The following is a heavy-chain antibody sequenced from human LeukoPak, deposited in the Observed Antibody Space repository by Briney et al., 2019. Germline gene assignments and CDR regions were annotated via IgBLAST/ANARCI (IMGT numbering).Heavy chain of an antibody. CDR2: IRYDGSNK. CDR3: ARLGHIAAAGTVDY. J-gene: IGHJ4*02. Sequence: PGGSLRLSCAASGFTFSSYGMHWVRQAPGKGLEWVAFIRYDGSNKYYADSVKGRFTISRDNTKKSLYLQMNSLGADDTAVYYCARLGHIAAAGTVDYWGLGTLIIVSS. D-gene: IGHD6-13*01. CDR1: GFTFSSYG. V-gene: IGHV3-30*02.